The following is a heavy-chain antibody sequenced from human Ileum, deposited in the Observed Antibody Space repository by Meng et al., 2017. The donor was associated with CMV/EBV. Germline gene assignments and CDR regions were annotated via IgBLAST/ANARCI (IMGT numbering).Heavy chain of an antibody. CDR3: ATTILSGSYFDY. CDR2: ISGSGGST. J-gene: IGHJ4*02. CDR1: GFTFNNYA. D-gene: IGHD1-26*01. Sequence: GESLKISCSASGFTFNNYAMTWVRQAPGKGLEWVSAISGSGGSTYYADSVKGRFTISRDNSKNTLYLQMNSLRAEDTAVYYCATTILSGSYFDYWGQGTLVTVSS. V-gene: IGHV3-23*01.